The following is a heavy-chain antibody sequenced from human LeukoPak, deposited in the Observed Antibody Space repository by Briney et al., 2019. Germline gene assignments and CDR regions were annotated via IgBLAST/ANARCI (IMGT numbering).Heavy chain of an antibody. CDR3: ARVSYTSSWYDIDY. Sequence: PSETLSLTCTVSGGSISSITYYWGWIRQPPGKGLEWIGTIYYSGSTYYNPSLTSRVSMSVDTSKSQFSLRLSSVTAADPAMYYCARVSYTSSWYDIDYWGQGALVTVSS. J-gene: IGHJ4*02. D-gene: IGHD6-13*01. CDR2: IYYSGST. V-gene: IGHV4-39*07. CDR1: GGSISSITYY.